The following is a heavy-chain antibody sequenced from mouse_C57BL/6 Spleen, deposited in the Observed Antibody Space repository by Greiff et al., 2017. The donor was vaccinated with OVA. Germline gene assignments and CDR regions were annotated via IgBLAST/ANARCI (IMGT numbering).Heavy chain of an antibody. D-gene: IGHD2-3*01. CDR2: IDPSDSYT. CDR3: ARYLDGYNGGFAY. J-gene: IGHJ3*01. CDR1: GYTFISYW. Sequence: QVQLQQPGAELVMPGASVKLSCKASGYTFISYWMHWVKQRPGQGLEWIGEIDPSDSYTNYNQKFKGKSTLTVDKSSSTAYMQLSSLTSEDSAVYYCARYLDGYNGGFAYCGQGTLVTVSA. V-gene: IGHV1-69*01.